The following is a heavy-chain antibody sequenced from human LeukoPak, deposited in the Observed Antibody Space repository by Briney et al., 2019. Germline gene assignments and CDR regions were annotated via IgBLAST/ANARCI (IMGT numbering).Heavy chain of an antibody. CDR2: ITPSGSEK. V-gene: IGHV3-30-3*01. CDR1: GFTFSSYA. J-gene: IGHJ4*02. D-gene: IGHD3-3*01. Sequence: PGRSLRLSCAASGFTFSSYAMHWVRQAPGKGLEWVANITPSGSEKHYADSVEGRFTISRDNAKNTLYLQMNSLRAEDTAVYYCARCMESHPFDYWGQGTLVTVSS. CDR3: ARCMESHPFDY.